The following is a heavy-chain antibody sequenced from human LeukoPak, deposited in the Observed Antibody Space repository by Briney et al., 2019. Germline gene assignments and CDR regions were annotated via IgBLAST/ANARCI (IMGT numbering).Heavy chain of an antibody. CDR2: IYYSGST. CDR3: ARDYDYYDSSGYLRWFDP. D-gene: IGHD3-22*01. Sequence: SETLSLTCTVSGGSISSYYWSWIRQPPGKGLEWIGDIYYSGSTNYNPSLKSRVTISVDTSKNQFSLKLSSVTAADMAVYYCARDYDYYDSSGYLRWFDPWGQGTLVTVSS. V-gene: IGHV4-59*01. J-gene: IGHJ5*02. CDR1: GGSISSYY.